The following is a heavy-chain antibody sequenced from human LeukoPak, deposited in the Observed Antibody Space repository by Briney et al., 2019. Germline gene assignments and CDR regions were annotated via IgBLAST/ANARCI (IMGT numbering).Heavy chain of an antibody. Sequence: PGGSLRHSCAASGFTFSSYSMNWVRQAPGKGLEWIGEINHSGSTNYNPSLKSRVTISVDTSKNQFSLKLSSVTAADTAVYYCARVEKGVPIKLGYFQHWGQGTLVTVSS. CDR2: INHSGST. CDR3: ARVEKGVPIKLGYFQH. CDR1: GFTFSSYS. V-gene: IGHV4-34*01. D-gene: IGHD3-10*01. J-gene: IGHJ1*01.